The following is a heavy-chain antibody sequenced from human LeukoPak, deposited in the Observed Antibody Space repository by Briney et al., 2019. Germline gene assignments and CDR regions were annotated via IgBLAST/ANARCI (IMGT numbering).Heavy chain of an antibody. CDR1: GFSFKNFA. J-gene: IGHJ4*02. CDR2: VSGSDDRK. CDR3: AKFFGGYYSPLDY. V-gene: IGHV3-23*01. Sequence: GGSLRLSCSVTGFSFKNFAMHWVRQAPGKGLEWVSTVSGSDDRKYYADSVKGRSTISRDNSKNTLYLQMNSLRAEDTAVYYCAKFFGGYYSPLDYWGQGTLVTVSS. D-gene: IGHD3-22*01.